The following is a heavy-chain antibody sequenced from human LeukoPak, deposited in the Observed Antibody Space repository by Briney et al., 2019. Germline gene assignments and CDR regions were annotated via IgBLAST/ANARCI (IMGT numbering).Heavy chain of an antibody. Sequence: GGSLRLSCAASGYTFTSYAMHWVRQAPGQRLEWMGWINAGNGNTKYSQEFQGRVTITRDTSASTAYMELSSLRSEDMAVYYCARGKNLRYFDWLLIYWGQGTLVTVSS. J-gene: IGHJ4*02. CDR3: ARGKNLRYFDWLLIY. CDR1: GYTFTSYA. D-gene: IGHD3-9*01. V-gene: IGHV1-3*03. CDR2: INAGNGNT.